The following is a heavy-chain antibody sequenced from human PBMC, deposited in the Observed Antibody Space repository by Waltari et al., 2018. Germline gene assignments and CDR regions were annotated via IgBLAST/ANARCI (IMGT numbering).Heavy chain of an antibody. Sequence: EVQLVQSGAEVKKPGESLKLSCKGSGYSFTSYWNGWVRQMPGKGLEWMGIIYPGDSETRYSPSFQGQVTISADKSISTADLQWSSLKASDTAMYYCARRQGYYDSSGYRWFDPWGQGTLVTVSS. CDR2: IYPGDSET. D-gene: IGHD3-22*01. CDR1: GYSFTSYW. J-gene: IGHJ5*02. CDR3: ARRQGYYDSSGYRWFDP. V-gene: IGHV5-51*01.